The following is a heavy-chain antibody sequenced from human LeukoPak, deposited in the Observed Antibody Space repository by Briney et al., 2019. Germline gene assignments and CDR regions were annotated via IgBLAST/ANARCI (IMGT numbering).Heavy chain of an antibody. CDR2: NYPGDSDT. CDR3: ARLRRDAAY. D-gene: IGHD5-24*01. CDR1: GYSFTSYW. Sequence: GESLKISCKASGYSFTSYWIGWVRHMPGKVLEWMWINYPGDSDTRDSPSFQGQVTISADNSISTAYLQWRSLKASGTAMYYCARLRRDAAYWGQGTLVTVSS. V-gene: IGHV5-51*01. J-gene: IGHJ4*02.